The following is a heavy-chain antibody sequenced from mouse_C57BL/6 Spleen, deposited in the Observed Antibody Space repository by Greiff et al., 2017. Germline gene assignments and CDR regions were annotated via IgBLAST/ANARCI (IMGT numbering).Heavy chain of an antibody. CDR2: IYPASGST. J-gene: IGHJ4*01. V-gene: IGHV1-55*01. Sequence: QVQLQQPGAELVKPGASVKMSCKASGYTFTSYWITWVKQRPGQGLEWIGDIYPASGSTNYNEKFKSKSTLTVDTSSSTAYMQLSSLTSEDSEVYYCARGGCDYYGSSACAMDYWGQGTSVTVSS. CDR3: ARGGCDYYGSSACAMDY. D-gene: IGHD1-1*01. CDR1: GYTFTSYW.